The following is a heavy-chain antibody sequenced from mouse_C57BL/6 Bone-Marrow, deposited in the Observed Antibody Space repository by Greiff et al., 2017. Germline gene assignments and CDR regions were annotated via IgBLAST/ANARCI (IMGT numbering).Heavy chain of an antibody. CDR3: ARKGNYDYDADAMDY. D-gene: IGHD2-4*01. Sequence: VKVVESGPGLVQPSQSLSITCTVSGFSLTSYGVHWVRQSPGKGLEWLGVIWSGGSTDYNAAFISRLSISKDNSKSQVFFKMNSLQADDTAIYYCARKGNYDYDADAMDYWGQGTSVTVSS. J-gene: IGHJ4*01. CDR1: GFSLTSYG. CDR2: IWSGGST. V-gene: IGHV2-2*01.